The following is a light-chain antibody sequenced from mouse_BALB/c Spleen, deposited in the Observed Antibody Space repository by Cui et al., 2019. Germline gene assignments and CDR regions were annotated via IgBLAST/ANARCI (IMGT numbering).Light chain of an antibody. V-gene: IGKV4-57*01. J-gene: IGKJ5*01. CDR1: SSVSY. Sequence: QILLTQSPAIMSASPGEKVTITCSASSSVSYMHWYQQKPGTSPKLWIYSTSKLASAVPARFSGSGSGTSYSLTISRMEAEDAATYYCQQRSSYPLTFGAGTKLELK. CDR2: STS. CDR3: QQRSSYPLT.